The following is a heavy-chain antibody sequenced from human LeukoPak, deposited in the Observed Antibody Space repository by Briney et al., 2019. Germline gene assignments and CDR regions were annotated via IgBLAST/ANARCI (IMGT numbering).Heavy chain of an antibody. Sequence: PSETLSLTCTVSGGSISSYYWSWIRQPPGKGLEWIGYIYYSGSTNYNPSLKSRVTISVDTSKNQFSLKLSSVTAADTAVYYCARVVDYYDSSGYYKYYFDYWGRGTLVTVSS. V-gene: IGHV4-59*01. CDR3: ARVVDYYDSSGYYKYYFDY. CDR2: IYYSGST. D-gene: IGHD3-22*01. CDR1: GGSISSYY. J-gene: IGHJ4*02.